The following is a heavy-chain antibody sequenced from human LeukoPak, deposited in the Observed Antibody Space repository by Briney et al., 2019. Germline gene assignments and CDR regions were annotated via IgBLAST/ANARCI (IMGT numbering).Heavy chain of an antibody. D-gene: IGHD3-22*01. CDR3: ATFQAYANSGHLRPYFDY. CDR1: GYSLTELA. Sequence: ASVRVSCKISGYSLTELAIHWVRQAPGKGLEWMGGSDPEDVKTSFAEKFQGRVTFTEDTSTDTAFMELSRLRSDDTAVYYCATFQAYANSGHLRPYFDYWGQGTLVTVSS. V-gene: IGHV1-24*01. J-gene: IGHJ4*02. CDR2: SDPEDVKT.